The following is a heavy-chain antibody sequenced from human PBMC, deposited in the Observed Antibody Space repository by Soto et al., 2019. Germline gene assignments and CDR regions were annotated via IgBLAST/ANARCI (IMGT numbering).Heavy chain of an antibody. V-gene: IGHV1-69*13. CDR3: ARSIAVAGNWGH. CDR1: GGTFSSYA. CDR2: IIPIFGTA. D-gene: IGHD6-19*01. J-gene: IGHJ4*02. Sequence: ASVKVSCKASGGTFSSYAISWVRQAPGQGLEWMGGIIPIFGTANYAQKFQGRVTITADESTSTAYMELSSLRSEDTAVYYCARSIAVAGNWGHWGQGTLVTVSS.